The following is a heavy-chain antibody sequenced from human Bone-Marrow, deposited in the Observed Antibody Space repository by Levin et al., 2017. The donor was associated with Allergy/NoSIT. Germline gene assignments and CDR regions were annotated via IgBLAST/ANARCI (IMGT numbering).Heavy chain of an antibody. J-gene: IGHJ4*02. CDR1: GYTFTGYY. D-gene: IGHD2-15*01. CDR2: RKEKRGGI. CDR3: ARGGSRLSD. Sequence: KTSGYTFTGYYIHWVRQAPGQGREGRGRRKEKRGGINYAEKFQVLFTLTRDTSISTAYMELSRLRSDDTAVFYCARGGSRLSDWGQGILVTVSS. V-gene: IGHV1-2*02.